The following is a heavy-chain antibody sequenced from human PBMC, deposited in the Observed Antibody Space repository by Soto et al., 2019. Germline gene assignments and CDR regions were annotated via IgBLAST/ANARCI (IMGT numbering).Heavy chain of an antibody. CDR3: AKDRYGDYGGIDY. V-gene: IGHV4-30-4*01. CDR1: GGSISSGDYY. D-gene: IGHD4-17*01. Sequence: PSETLSLTCTVSGGSISSGDYYWSWIRQPPGKGLEWIGHIYYSGSTYYNPSLKSRITISVDTSKNQFSLKLSSVTAADTAVYYCAKDRYGDYGGIDYWGQGTMVTVSS. CDR2: IYYSGST. J-gene: IGHJ4*02.